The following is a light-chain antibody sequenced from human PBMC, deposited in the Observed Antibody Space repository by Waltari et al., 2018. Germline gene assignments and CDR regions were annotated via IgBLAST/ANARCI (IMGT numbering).Light chain of an antibody. CDR2: EVS. Sequence: QSALTQPASVSGSPGQSITISCTGTSSDVGSYNLVSWYQQHPGKAPKLMIYEVSNRPSGVSKRFSGSKSGNTASLTISGLQAEDEADYYCSSYTSSSTVERVFGGGTKLTVL. CDR1: SSDVGSYNL. V-gene: IGLV2-14*02. J-gene: IGLJ2*01. CDR3: SSYTSSSTVERV.